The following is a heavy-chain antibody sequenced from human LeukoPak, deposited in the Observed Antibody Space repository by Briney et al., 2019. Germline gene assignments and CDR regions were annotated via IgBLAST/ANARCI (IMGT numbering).Heavy chain of an antibody. CDR2: INSDGSST. V-gene: IGHV3-74*01. D-gene: IGHD1-26*01. CDR1: GFTFSSYW. J-gene: IGHJ3*02. CDR3: ARWQGDDAFDI. Sequence: GGSLRLSCAASGFTFSSYWMHWVRQAPGKGLVWVSRINSDGSSTSYADSVEGRFTISRDNAKNTLYLQMNSLRAEDTAVYYCARWQGDDAFDIWGQGTMVTVSS.